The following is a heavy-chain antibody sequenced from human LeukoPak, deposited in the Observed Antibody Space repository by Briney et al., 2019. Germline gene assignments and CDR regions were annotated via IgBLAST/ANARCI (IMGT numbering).Heavy chain of an antibody. D-gene: IGHD6-19*01. J-gene: IGHJ5*02. CDR1: GYTFTGYY. CDR2: INPNSGGT. Sequence: ASVTVSCKASGYTFTGYYMHWMRQAPGQGLEWMGWINPNSGGTNYAQKFQGRVTMTRDTSISTAYMELSRLRSDDTAVYYCARVAKVAVAGFGGVDPWGQGTLVTVSS. CDR3: ARVAKVAVAGFGGVDP. V-gene: IGHV1-2*02.